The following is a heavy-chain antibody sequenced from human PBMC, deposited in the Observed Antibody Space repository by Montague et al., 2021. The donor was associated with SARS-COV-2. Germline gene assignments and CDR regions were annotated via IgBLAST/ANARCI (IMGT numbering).Heavy chain of an antibody. Sequence: PALVKPTQTLTLTCTFSGFSLSTSGMCVSWIRQPPGKALEWLARIDWDDDKYYSTSLKTWLTISKDTSKNQVVLTMTNMDPVDTATYYCARILVAAAGSPFDPWGQGTPVTVSS. CDR1: GFSLSTSGMC. J-gene: IGHJ5*02. D-gene: IGHD6-13*01. CDR2: IDWDDDK. CDR3: ARILVAAAGSPFDP. V-gene: IGHV2-70*11.